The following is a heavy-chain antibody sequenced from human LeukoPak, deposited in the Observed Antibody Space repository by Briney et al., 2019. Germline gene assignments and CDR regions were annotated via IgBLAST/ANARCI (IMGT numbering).Heavy chain of an antibody. V-gene: IGHV3-30*04. CDR2: ISSNGVAD. CDR3: ARDYLPEAGPYYFNS. J-gene: IGHJ4*02. Sequence: GGSLRLSCAASGFTFNTYTIHWVRQAPGKGLEWVAAISSNGVADYYAGSVKGRFTLSRDNSKHMVYLEINSLTGDDTALYYCARDYLPEAGPYYFNSWGQGTLVNVSS. CDR1: GFTFNTYT. D-gene: IGHD6-13*01.